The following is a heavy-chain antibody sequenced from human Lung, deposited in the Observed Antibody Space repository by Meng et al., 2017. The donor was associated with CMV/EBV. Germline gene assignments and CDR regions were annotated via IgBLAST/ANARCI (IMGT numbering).Heavy chain of an antibody. J-gene: IGHJ5*01. V-gene: IGHV4-34*01. Sequence: GSLRLSCAVYGGSFSGYDWSWIRQSPGKGLEWIGEINHRGSTNYNPSLKSRLTISVDTSKNQFSLKLNSVTAADTAVYYCARGSTSVTMIVAVITAASLAYDSWGHGTXVNVSS. D-gene: IGHD3-22*01. CDR2: INHRGST. CDR3: ARGSTSVTMIVAVITAASLAYDS. CDR1: GGSFSGYD.